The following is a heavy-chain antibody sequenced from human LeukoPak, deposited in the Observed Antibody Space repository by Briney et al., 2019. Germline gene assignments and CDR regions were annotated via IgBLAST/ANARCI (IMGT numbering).Heavy chain of an antibody. CDR3: ASGIAVAGSFDY. J-gene: IGHJ4*02. V-gene: IGHV4-39*01. Sequence: SETLSLTCTVSGGSISSSSYYWVWLRHPPGKGLEWIGSIYYSGSTYYNPSLKSRVTISVDTSKNQFSLKRSSVTAADTAVYYCASGIAVAGSFDYWGQGTLVTVSS. CDR2: IYYSGST. CDR1: GGSISSSSYY. D-gene: IGHD6-19*01.